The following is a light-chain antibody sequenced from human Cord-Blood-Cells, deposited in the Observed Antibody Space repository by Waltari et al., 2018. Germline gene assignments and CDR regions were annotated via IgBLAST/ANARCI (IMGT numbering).Light chain of an antibody. CDR3: QSYDSSLSGWV. J-gene: IGLJ3*02. CDR1: SSNIGAGSD. Sequence: QPVLPQPPSLSGAPGQRVTISCTGSSSNIGAGSDAHWYQQLPGTAPKLLIYGNSNRPSGVPDRFSGSKSGTSASLAITGLQAEDEADYYCQSYDSSLSGWVFGGGTKLTVL. CDR2: GNS. V-gene: IGLV1-40*01.